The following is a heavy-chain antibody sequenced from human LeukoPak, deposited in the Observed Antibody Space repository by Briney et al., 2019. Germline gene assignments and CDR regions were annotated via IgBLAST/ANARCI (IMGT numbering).Heavy chain of an antibody. Sequence: GGSLRLSCAASGFTFSSYAMSWVRQAPGKGLEWVSLIDTRDSGTYYADSVKGRFTISRDNSKNTLYLQMNSLRADDTAVYYCARDRSGTYFWGQGSLVTVSS. D-gene: IGHD3-10*01. V-gene: IGHV3-23*01. CDR2: IDTRDSGT. J-gene: IGHJ4*02. CDR1: GFTFSSYA. CDR3: ARDRSGTYF.